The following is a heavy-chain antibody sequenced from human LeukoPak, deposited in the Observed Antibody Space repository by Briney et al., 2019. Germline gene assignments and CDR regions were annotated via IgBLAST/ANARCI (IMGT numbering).Heavy chain of an antibody. V-gene: IGHV1-69*04. CDR1: GGTLSSYA. CDR2: IIPILGIA. CDR3: ARRRIAAAGYYYYGMDV. D-gene: IGHD6-13*01. J-gene: IGHJ6*02. Sequence: GASVKVSCKASGGTLSSYAISWVRQAPGQGLEWMGRIIPILGIANYAQKFQGRVTITADKSTSTAYMELSSLRSEDTAVYYCARRRIAAAGYYYYGMDVWGQGTTVTVSS.